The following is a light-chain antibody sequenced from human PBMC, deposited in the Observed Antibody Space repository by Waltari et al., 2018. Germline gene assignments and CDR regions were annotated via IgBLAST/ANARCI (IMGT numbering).Light chain of an antibody. CDR2: ANG. CDR1: SSNIGTGSG. V-gene: IGLV1-40*01. CDR3: QSYDSSLSGSV. J-gene: IGLJ2*01. Sequence: QSVLPPPPSVSGAPGQRVTISCTGSSSNIGTGSGVHWYQQLPGTAPKLLIYANGNRPSGVPDRFSGSQSGTSASLAITGLQAEDEADYYCQSYDSSLSGSVFGGGTKLTVL.